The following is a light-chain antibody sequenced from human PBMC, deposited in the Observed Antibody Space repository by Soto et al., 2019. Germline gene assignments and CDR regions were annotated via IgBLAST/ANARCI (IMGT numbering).Light chain of an antibody. CDR1: QSLSSW. V-gene: IGKV1-5*01. Sequence: DIPMTQSPSTLSASVGDRVTITCRASQSLSSWLAWYQQQPGKAPKLLIYDASNLVSGVPSRFSGSGSGTEFTLTISSLQPEDFATYYCQQYDSYPRTFGQGTKVEIK. CDR2: DAS. J-gene: IGKJ1*01. CDR3: QQYDSYPRT.